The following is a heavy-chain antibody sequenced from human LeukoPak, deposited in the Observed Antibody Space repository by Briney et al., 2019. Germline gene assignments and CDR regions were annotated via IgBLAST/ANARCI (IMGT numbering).Heavy chain of an antibody. CDR3: ARRDIVKGGFDY. Sequence: PSETLSLTCAVYGGSFSGYYWGWIRQPPGKGLEWIGSIYHSGSTYYEPSLRSRVTISIDTSRNQFSLNLTSVTAADTAVYFCARRDIVKGGFDYWGQGTLVTVSS. CDR1: GGSFSGYY. J-gene: IGHJ4*02. V-gene: IGHV4-34*01. CDR2: IYHSGST. D-gene: IGHD3-16*02.